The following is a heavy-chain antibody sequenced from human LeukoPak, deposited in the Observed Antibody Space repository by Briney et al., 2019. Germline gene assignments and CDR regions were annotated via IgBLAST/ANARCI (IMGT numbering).Heavy chain of an antibody. Sequence: SETLSLTCTVSGGSISSYYWSWIRQPPGKGLEWIGYIYYSGSTNYNPSLKSRVTISVDTSKNQFSLKLSSVTAADTAVYYCARAFWCSSTSCYHKDWFDPWGQGTLVTVSS. D-gene: IGHD2-2*01. CDR2: IYYSGST. J-gene: IGHJ5*02. V-gene: IGHV4-59*12. CDR1: GGSISSYY. CDR3: ARAFWCSSTSCYHKDWFDP.